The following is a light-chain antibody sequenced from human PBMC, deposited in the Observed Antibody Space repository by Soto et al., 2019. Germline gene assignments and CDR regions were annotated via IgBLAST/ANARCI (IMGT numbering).Light chain of an antibody. Sequence: DIQMTQSPSSLSASVGDRVTITCRASQSISSYLNWYQQKPGKAPKLLIYAASSLQSGVPSRFSGSGSGTDFTLTVISLQPEDSATYYCQQTYSTPQVTFGGGTKVEIK. V-gene: IGKV1-39*01. CDR1: QSISSY. J-gene: IGKJ4*01. CDR3: QQTYSTPQVT. CDR2: AAS.